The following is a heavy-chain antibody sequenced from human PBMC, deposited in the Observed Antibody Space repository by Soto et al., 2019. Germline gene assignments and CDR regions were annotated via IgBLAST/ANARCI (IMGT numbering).Heavy chain of an antibody. D-gene: IGHD6-13*01. J-gene: IGHJ4*01. CDR1: GGTFSSYA. V-gene: IGHV1-69*01. CDR3: AKDGRFNSRYPLIY. Sequence: QVQLVQSGAEVKKPGSSVKVSCKASGGTFSSYAINWVRQAPGQGLEWLGGIIPIFVTANYAPRFQGRLTITADESTSTAYMELSSLRSEDTAVYYCAKDGRFNSRYPLIYWGQGTLVTVSS. CDR2: IIPIFVTA.